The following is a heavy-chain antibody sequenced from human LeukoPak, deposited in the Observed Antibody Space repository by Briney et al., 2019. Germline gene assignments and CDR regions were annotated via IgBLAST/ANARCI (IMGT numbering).Heavy chain of an antibody. D-gene: IGHD6-13*01. J-gene: IGHJ3*02. Sequence: GGSLRLSCAASGFTFSNAWMSWVRQAPGKGLEWVGRIKSKTDGGTTDYAAPVKGRFTISRDDSKNTLYLQMNSLKTEDTAVYYCARYSSSPTDAFDIWGQGTMVTVSS. CDR1: GFTFSNAW. CDR2: IKSKTDGGTT. V-gene: IGHV3-15*01. CDR3: ARYSSSPTDAFDI.